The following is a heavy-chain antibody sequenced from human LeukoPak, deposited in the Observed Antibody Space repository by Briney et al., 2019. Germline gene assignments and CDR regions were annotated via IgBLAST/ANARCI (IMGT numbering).Heavy chain of an antibody. J-gene: IGHJ4*02. V-gene: IGHV1-2*02. CDR1: GYTFTGYY. Sequence: ASVKVSCKASGYTFTGYYMHWVRQAPGQGLQWLGWINLNSGYTNYAWRFQGRVTMTRDTSITTAYMDLRGLRSDDTAVYYCAAALDLDYSMISDFWGQGTLVTVSS. D-gene: IGHD4-11*01. CDR2: INLNSGYT. CDR3: AAALDLDYSMISDF.